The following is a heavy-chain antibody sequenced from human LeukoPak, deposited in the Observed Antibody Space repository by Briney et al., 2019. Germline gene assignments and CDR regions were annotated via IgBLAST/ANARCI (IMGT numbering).Heavy chain of an antibody. Sequence: PGRSLRLSCAASGFTFSSYGMHWVRQAPGKGLEWVAVISYDGSKKYYADSVKGRFTISRDNSKNTLYLQMNSLRAEDTAVYYCARGGLMYYDILTGYSETYYYMDVWGKGTTVTISS. J-gene: IGHJ6*03. CDR1: GFTFSSYG. CDR3: ARGGLMYYDILTGYSETYYYMDV. V-gene: IGHV3-30*03. D-gene: IGHD3-9*01. CDR2: ISYDGSKK.